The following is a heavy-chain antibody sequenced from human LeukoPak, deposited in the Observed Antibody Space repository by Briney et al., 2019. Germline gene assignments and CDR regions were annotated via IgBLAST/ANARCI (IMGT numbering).Heavy chain of an antibody. CDR1: GFTFSSYG. V-gene: IGHV3-30*03. J-gene: IGHJ4*02. Sequence: PGRSLRLSCAASGFTFSSYGMHWVRQAPGKGLEWVAVISYDGSNKYYADSVKGRFTISRDNSKNTLYLQMNSLRAEDTAVYYCARDVVPAAMGDYFDYWGQGTLVTVSS. D-gene: IGHD2-2*01. CDR2: ISYDGSNK. CDR3: ARDVVPAAMGDYFDY.